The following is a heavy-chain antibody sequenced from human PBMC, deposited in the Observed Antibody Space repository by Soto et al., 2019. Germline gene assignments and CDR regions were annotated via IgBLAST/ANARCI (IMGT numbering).Heavy chain of an antibody. V-gene: IGHV3-48*02. D-gene: IGHD5-18*01. Sequence: GWSLRLSCASSVFTFSSYSMNWVRQAPGKGLEWVSYISSGSNTIYYADSVKGRFTISRDNGKNSLYLQMNSLRDEDTGVYYCASRYSYGSEFGYWGQGTLVTVSS. J-gene: IGHJ4*02. CDR1: VFTFSSYS. CDR3: ASRYSYGSEFGY. CDR2: ISSGSNTI.